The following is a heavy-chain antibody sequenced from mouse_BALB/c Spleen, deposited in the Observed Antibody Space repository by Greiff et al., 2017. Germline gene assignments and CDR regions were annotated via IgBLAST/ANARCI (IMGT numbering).Heavy chain of an antibody. CDR1: GFSLTSYG. D-gene: IGHD1-1*01. CDR3: ARTLSYYGSSSYYFDY. J-gene: IGHJ2*01. CDR2: IWSGGST. V-gene: IGHV2-4-1*01. Sequence: QVHVKQSGPGLVQPSQSLSITCTVSGFSLTSYGVHWVRQSPGKGLEWLGVIWSGGSTDYNAAFISRLSISKDNSKSQVFFKMNSLQADDTAIYYCARTLSYYGSSSYYFDYWGQGTTLTVSS.